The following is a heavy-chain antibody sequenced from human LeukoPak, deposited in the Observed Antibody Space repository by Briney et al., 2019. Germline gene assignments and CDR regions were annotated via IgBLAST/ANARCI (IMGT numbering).Heavy chain of an antibody. D-gene: IGHD2-2*01. CDR3: ARAPAYCSSTSCYLVDP. V-gene: IGHV3-21*01. CDR1: GFTFSSYS. Sequence: GGSLRLSCAASGFTFSSYSMNWVRQAPGKGLEWVSSISSSSSYIYYADSVKGRFTISRDNAKNSLYLRMNSLRAEDTAVYYCARAPAYCSSTSCYLVDPWGQGTLVTVSS. CDR2: ISSSSSYI. J-gene: IGHJ5*02.